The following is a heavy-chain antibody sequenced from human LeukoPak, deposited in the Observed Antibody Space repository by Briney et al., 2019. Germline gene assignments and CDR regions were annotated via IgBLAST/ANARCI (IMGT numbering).Heavy chain of an antibody. V-gene: IGHV3-15*01. CDR2: IKSKTDGGTT. J-gene: IGHJ1*01. Sequence: PGGSLRLSCAGSGFSFSNTYMSWVRQAPGKGLEWVGRIKSKTDGGTTDYAAHVKGRFTISRDDSKNTLHLQMNSLKTEDTAVYYCTTARYSPEYFQHWGQGTLVTVSS. D-gene: IGHD1-14*01. CDR1: GFSFSNTY. CDR3: TTARYSPEYFQH.